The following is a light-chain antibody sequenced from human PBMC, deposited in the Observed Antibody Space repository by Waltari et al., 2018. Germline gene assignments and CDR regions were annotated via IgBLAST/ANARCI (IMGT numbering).Light chain of an antibody. CDR2: AAS. CDR1: QGISTY. J-gene: IGKJ4*01. Sequence: DIQMTQYPSSLSASAGDRVTITCRASQGISTYLNWYQQKPGKAPKRLIYAASSLESGVPSRFSGSGSGTDFTLTISSLQPEDFATYYCLQYNSNPLTFGGGTKVEIK. CDR3: LQYNSNPLT. V-gene: IGKV1-17*01.